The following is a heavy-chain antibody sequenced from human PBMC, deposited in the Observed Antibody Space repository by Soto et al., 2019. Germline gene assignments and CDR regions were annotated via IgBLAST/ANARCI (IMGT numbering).Heavy chain of an antibody. CDR1: GYTFTSYY. J-gene: IGHJ4*02. CDR3: ARIPRIVVATRPKYFDY. D-gene: IGHD1-26*01. CDR2: INPSGGST. Sequence: ASVKVSCKASGYTFTSYYMHWVRQAPGQGLEWMGIINPSGGSTSYAQKFQGRVTMTTDASTSTAYMELSSLRSEDTAVYYCARIPRIVVATRPKYFDYSGQGPLVTLSS. V-gene: IGHV1-46*01.